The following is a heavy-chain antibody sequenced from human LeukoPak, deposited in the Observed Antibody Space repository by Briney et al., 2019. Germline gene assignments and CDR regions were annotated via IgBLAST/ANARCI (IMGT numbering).Heavy chain of an antibody. CDR3: AKGFYYYYCRGFHFDY. J-gene: IGHJ4*02. CDR2: ISYDGSNK. CDR1: GFTFSSYG. Sequence: GGSLRLSCAASGFTFSSYGMHWVRQAPGKGLEWVAVISYDGSNKYYADSVKGRFTISRDNSKNTLYLQMNSLRAEDTAVYYCAKGFYYYYCRGFHFDYWGQGTLVTVSS. D-gene: IGHD3-22*01. V-gene: IGHV3-30*18.